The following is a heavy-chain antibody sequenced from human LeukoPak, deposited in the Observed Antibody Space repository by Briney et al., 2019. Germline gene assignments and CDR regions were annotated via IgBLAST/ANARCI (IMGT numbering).Heavy chain of an antibody. J-gene: IGHJ4*02. V-gene: IGHV3-21*01. CDR2: ISSSSSYI. CDR3: ARVGSSGWLIFDY. D-gene: IGHD6-19*01. CDR1: GFTFSSYS. Sequence: GGSLRLSCAASGFTFSSYSMNWVRQAPGKGLEWVSSISSSSSYIYYADSVKGRFTISRDNAKNSLYLQMNSLRAEDTAAYYCARVGSSGWLIFDYWGQGTLATVSS.